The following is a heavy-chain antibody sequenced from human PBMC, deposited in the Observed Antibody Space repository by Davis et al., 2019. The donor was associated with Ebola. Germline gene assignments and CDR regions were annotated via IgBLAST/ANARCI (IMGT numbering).Heavy chain of an antibody. Sequence: GGSLRLSCAASGFTFSSYGMHWVRQAPGKGLEWVAVIWYDGSNKYYADSVKGRFTISRDNSKNTLYLQMNSLRGEDTAVYYCARSGLSFGVVKYHYGMDAWGKGTTVTVSS. J-gene: IGHJ6*04. CDR1: GFTFSSYG. CDR2: IWYDGSNK. D-gene: IGHD3-3*01. V-gene: IGHV3-33*01. CDR3: ARSGLSFGVVKYHYGMDA.